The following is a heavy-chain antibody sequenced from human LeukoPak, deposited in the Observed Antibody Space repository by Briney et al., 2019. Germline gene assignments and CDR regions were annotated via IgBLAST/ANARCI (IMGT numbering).Heavy chain of an antibody. V-gene: IGHV3-48*02. CDR2: IRTSDTTI. Sequence: GGSLRLSCAASGFPFTTYSMNWVRQAPGKGLEWLSYIRTSDTTIYYADSVKGRFTISTDIAKNSLYLQMSSLRDEDTAVYYRAYPLHDSGAFDYWGQGTLVTVSS. D-gene: IGHD6-25*01. CDR1: GFPFTTYS. CDR3: AYPLHDSGAFDY. J-gene: IGHJ4*02.